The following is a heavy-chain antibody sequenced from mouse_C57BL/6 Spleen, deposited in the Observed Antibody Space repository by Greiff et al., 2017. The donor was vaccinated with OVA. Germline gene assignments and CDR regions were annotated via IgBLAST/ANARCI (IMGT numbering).Heavy chain of an antibody. CDR1: GYTFTDYE. CDR3: TRLDPLFDY. V-gene: IGHV1-15*01. J-gene: IGHJ2*01. Sequence: VKLVESGAELVRPGASVTLSCKASGYTFTDYEMHWVKQTPVHGLEWIGAIDPETGGTAYNQKFKGKAILTADKSSSTAYMELRSLTSEDSAVYYCTRLDPLFDYWGQGTTLTVSS. CDR2: IDPETGGT.